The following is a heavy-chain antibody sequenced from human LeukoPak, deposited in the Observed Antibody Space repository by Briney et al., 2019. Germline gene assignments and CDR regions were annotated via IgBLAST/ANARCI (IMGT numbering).Heavy chain of an antibody. J-gene: IGHJ4*02. Sequence: SETLSLTCTVSGGSISSYYWSWIRQPPGKGLEWIGYIYYSGSTNYNPSLKNRVTISVDTSKNQFSLKLSSVTAADTAVYYCARSGGDRVEMPTIIDYWGQGILVTVSS. CDR2: IYYSGST. D-gene: IGHD5-24*01. CDR1: GGSISSYY. CDR3: ARSGGDRVEMPTIIDY. V-gene: IGHV4-59*08.